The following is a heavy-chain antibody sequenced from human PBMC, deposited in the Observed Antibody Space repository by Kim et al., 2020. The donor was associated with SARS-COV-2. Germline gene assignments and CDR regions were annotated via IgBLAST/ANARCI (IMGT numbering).Heavy chain of an antibody. J-gene: IGHJ2*01. Sequence: SETLSLTCTVSGGSISSSSYYWGWIRQPPGKGLEWIGSIYYSGSTYYNPSLKSRVTISVDTSKNQFSLKLSSVTAADTAVYYCARRDIRGTDWYFDLWGRGTLVPVSS. CDR2: IYYSGST. CDR3: ARRDIRGTDWYFDL. V-gene: IGHV4-39*01. D-gene: IGHD3-16*01. CDR1: GGSISSSSYY.